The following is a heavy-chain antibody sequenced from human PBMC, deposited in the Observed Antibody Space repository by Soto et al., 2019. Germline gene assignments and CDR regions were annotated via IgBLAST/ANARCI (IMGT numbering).Heavy chain of an antibody. CDR2: IYWDDDR. Sequence: QITLKESGPTLVKPTQTLTLTCTFSGFSLTTSGVGVGWLRQPPGEALEWLALIYWDDDRRYSPSLRSRLTITKDTSKIQEVFTRTSIESVDTPTYCCARPFGSGSPYYYFYGLAVWGLGTTLTVSS. CDR3: ARPFGSGSPYYYFYGLAV. V-gene: IGHV2-5*02. CDR1: GFSLTTSGVG. D-gene: IGHD3-10*01. J-gene: IGHJ6*02.